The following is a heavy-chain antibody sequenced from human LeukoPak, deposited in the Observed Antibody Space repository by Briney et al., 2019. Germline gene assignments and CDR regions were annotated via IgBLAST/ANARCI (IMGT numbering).Heavy chain of an antibody. CDR1: GFTVSSSD. D-gene: IGHD4-11*01. J-gene: IGHJ4*02. V-gene: IGHV3-53*01. CDR2: IYSGGTT. CDR3: AKDAQRGFDYSNSLEY. Sequence: PGGSLRLSCAASGFTVSSSDMSWVRQAPGKGLEWVSVIYSGGTTYYADSVKGRFTISRDNSKNTVYLQMNSLRAEDTAVYFCAKDAQRGFDYSNSLEYWGQGTLVTVSS.